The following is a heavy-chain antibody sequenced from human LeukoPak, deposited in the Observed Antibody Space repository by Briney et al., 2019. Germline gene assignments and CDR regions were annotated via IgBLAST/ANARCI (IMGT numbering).Heavy chain of an antibody. CDR3: ARVGSQPY. CDR1: RFTFSSYA. J-gene: IGHJ4*02. CDR2: ISYDGSNK. V-gene: IGHV3-30-3*01. Sequence: PGGSLRLSCAASRFTFSSYAMHWVSQAPGKGLEWVAVISYDGSNKYYADSVKGRFTISRDNSKNTLYLQMNSLRAEDTAVYYCARVGSQPYWGQGSLVTVSS. D-gene: IGHD3-16*01.